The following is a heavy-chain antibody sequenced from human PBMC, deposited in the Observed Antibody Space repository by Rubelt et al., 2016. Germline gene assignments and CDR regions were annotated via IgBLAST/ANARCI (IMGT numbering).Heavy chain of an antibody. CDR3: ARGLARAAAAPRRLWFDP. Sequence: QVQLQQWGAGLLKPSETLSLTCAVYGGSFSGYYWSWIRQPPGKGLEWIGEINHSGSTNYNPSLKSRVTISVDTSTNACSLKLSSVTDADTAVYDCARGLARAAAAPRRLWFDPWGQGTLVTVSS. D-gene: IGHD6-13*01. CDR1: GGSFSGYY. J-gene: IGHJ5*02. V-gene: IGHV4-34*01. CDR2: INHSGST.